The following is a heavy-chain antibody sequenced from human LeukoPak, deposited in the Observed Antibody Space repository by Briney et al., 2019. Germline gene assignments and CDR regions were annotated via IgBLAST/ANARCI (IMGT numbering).Heavy chain of an antibody. CDR2: INHSGST. V-gene: IGHV4-34*01. J-gene: IGHJ4*02. Sequence: PSETLSLTCAVYGGSFSGYYWSWIRQPPGKGLEWIGEINHSGSTNYNPSLKSRVTISVDTSKNQFSLRLSSVTAADTAVYYCASIYDSSGYYPFWGQGTLVTVSS. CDR3: ASIYDSSGYYPF. D-gene: IGHD3-22*01. CDR1: GGSFSGYY.